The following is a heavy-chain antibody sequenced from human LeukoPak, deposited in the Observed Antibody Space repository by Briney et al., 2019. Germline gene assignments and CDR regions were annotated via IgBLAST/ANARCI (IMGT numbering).Heavy chain of an antibody. CDR2: VRYDSSNK. CDR1: GFTFSGYG. J-gene: IGHJ4*02. CDR3: AKWGCSGGSCYPFDY. D-gene: IGHD2-15*01. Sequence: GGSLRLSCAASGFTFSGYGMHWVRQAPGKGLEWVAFVRYDSSNKYYADSVKGRFTVSRDNSKNMLYLQMNSLRAEDTAVYYCAKWGCSGGSCYPFDYWGQGTLVTVSS. V-gene: IGHV3-30*02.